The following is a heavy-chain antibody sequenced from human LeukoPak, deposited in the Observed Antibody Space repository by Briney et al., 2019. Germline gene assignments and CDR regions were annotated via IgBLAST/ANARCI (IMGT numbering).Heavy chain of an antibody. CDR1: GGSLSGYY. CDR2: IYTSGNT. Sequence: PSETLSLTCTVSGGSLSGYYWSWIRQPAGKGLEWIGRIYTSGNTNYNPSLKSGVTMSVDTSKNQFSLELSSVTAADTAVYFCARDVVAGRDYWGQGTLVTVSS. J-gene: IGHJ4*02. D-gene: IGHD6-19*01. CDR3: ARDVVAGRDY. V-gene: IGHV4-4*07.